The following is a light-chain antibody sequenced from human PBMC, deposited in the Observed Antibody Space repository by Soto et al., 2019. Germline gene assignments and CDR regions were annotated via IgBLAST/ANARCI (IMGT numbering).Light chain of an antibody. CDR3: QQYYSYPQS. V-gene: IGKV2-30*01. CDR2: KVS. CDR1: QSLVYSDGNTY. J-gene: IGKJ3*01. Sequence: DVVMTQSPLSLPVTLGQPASISCRSSQSLVYSDGNTYLNWFQQRPGQSPRRLIYKVSNRDSGVPERFSGSGSGTDFTLTISCLQSEDFATYYCQQYYSYPQSFGPGTKVDIK.